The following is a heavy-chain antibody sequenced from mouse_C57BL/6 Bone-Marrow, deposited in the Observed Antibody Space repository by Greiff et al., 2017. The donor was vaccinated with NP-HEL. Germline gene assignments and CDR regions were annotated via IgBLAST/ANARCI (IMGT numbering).Heavy chain of an antibody. V-gene: IGHV1-81*01. Sequence: QVQLQQSGAELSRPVASFPLSFPSSFSPFPLSFLRFLQQRPGHGLELIGEIYPRSGNTYYNEKFKGKATLTADKSSSTAYMELRSLTSEDSAVYFCAISYYVRFDYWGQGTT. J-gene: IGHJ2*01. CDR1: FSPFPLSF. CDR2: IYPRSGNT. CDR3: AISYYVRFDY. D-gene: IGHD1-1*01.